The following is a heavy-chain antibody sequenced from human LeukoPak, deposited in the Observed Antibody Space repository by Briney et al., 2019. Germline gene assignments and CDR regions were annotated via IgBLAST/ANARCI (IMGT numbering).Heavy chain of an antibody. CDR2: IIPIFGTA. Sequence: SVKVSCKASGGTFSSYAISWVRQAPGQGLEWVGGIIPIFGTANYAQKFQGRVTITTDESTSTAYMELSSLRSEDTAVYYCARASGVVAASPYYYMDVWGKGTTVTVSS. D-gene: IGHD2-15*01. CDR1: GGTFSSYA. J-gene: IGHJ6*03. V-gene: IGHV1-69*05. CDR3: ARASGVVAASPYYYMDV.